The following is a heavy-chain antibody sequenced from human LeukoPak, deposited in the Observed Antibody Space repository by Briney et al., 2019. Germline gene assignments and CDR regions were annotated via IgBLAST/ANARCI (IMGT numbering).Heavy chain of an antibody. J-gene: IGHJ2*01. Sequence: PGGSLRLSCAASGFTFSRYSMNWVRQAPGKGLEWVSSISSSSSYRYYVDSVKGRFTISRDNAKNSLYLQMNSLRAEDTAVYYCAGSDTTGYSPREWDYWYFDLRGRGTLVTVSS. CDR3: AGSDTTGYSPREWDYWYFDL. V-gene: IGHV3-21*01. D-gene: IGHD3-9*01. CDR1: GFTFSRYS. CDR2: ISSSSSYR.